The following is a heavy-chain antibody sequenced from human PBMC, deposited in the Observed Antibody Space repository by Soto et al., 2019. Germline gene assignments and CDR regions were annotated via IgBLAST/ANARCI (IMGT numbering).Heavy chain of an antibody. D-gene: IGHD1-26*01. V-gene: IGHV3-11*01. CDR3: ARDPSIPRGSHYDLYLDY. CDR1: GFTFSDYY. Sequence: GGSLRLSCAASGFTFSDYYMSWIRQAPGKGLEWVSYISSSGSTIYYADSVKGRFTSSRDNAKNSLYLQMNSLRAEDTAVYYCARDPSIPRGSHYDLYLDYWGQGTLVTVSS. CDR2: ISSSGSTI. J-gene: IGHJ4*02.